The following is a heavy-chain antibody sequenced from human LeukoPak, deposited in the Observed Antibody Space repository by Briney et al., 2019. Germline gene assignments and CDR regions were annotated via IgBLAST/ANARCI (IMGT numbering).Heavy chain of an antibody. CDR2: ISSSGSTI. Sequence: PGGSLRLSCAASGFTFSSYEMNWVRQAPGKGLEWVSYISSSGSTIYYADSVKGRFTISRDNAKNSLYLQMNSLRAEDTAVYYCARDLCGGDCSHPYAFDTWGQGTMVTVSS. D-gene: IGHD2-21*02. J-gene: IGHJ3*02. CDR3: ARDLCGGDCSHPYAFDT. V-gene: IGHV3-48*03. CDR1: GFTFSSYE.